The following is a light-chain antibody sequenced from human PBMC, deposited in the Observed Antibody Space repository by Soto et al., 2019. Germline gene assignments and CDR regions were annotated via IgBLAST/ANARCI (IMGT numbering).Light chain of an antibody. J-gene: IGKJ1*01. V-gene: IGKV3-20*01. Sequence: EIVLTQSPGTLSLSPGERATLSCRASQSVSSSYLAWYQQKPGQAPRLLIYGASSRATGIPDRFSGSGSGTDFTLTISRLEPEDFAVYYCQKYGSSPGTCGQGTKVEIK. CDR1: QSVSSSY. CDR3: QKYGSSPGT. CDR2: GAS.